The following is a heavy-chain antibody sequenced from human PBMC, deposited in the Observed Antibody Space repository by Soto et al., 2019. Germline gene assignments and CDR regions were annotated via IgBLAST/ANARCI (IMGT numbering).Heavy chain of an antibody. CDR2: IYYSGST. D-gene: IGHD4-4*01. V-gene: IGHV4-31*03. J-gene: IGHJ6*02. CDR3: ARDGSKGNHYGMDV. Sequence: QVQLQESGPGLVKPSQTLSLTCTVSGGSISSGGYYWSWIRQHPGKGLEWIGYIYYSGSTYYNPSLKSRVTLSVDTSKNQFSLKLSSVTAADTAVYYCARDGSKGNHYGMDVWGQGTTVTVSS. CDR1: GGSISSGGYY.